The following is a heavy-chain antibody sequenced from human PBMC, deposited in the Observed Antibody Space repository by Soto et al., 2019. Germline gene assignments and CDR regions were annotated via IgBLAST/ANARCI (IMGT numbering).Heavy chain of an antibody. CDR3: ARDSSIAGTVDY. Sequence: VGSLRLSCAASGFTFSSYGMHWVRQAPGKGLEWVAVIWYDGSNKYYADSVKGRFTISRDNSKNTLYLQMNSLRAEDTAVYYCARDSSIAGTVDYWGQGTLVTVSS. D-gene: IGHD6-13*01. J-gene: IGHJ4*02. V-gene: IGHV3-33*01. CDR2: IWYDGSNK. CDR1: GFTFSSYG.